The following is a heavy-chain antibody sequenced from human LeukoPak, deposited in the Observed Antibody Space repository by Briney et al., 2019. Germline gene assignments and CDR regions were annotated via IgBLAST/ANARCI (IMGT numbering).Heavy chain of an antibody. J-gene: IGHJ4*02. CDR2: ISSSGSTI. CDR3: ASDVDIVATIPHDY. V-gene: IGHV3-11*04. CDR1: GFTFSDYY. Sequence: GGSLRLSCAASGFTFSDYYMSWIRQAPGKGLEWVSYISSSGSTIYYADSVKGRFTISRDNSKNTLYLQMNSLRAEDTAVYYCASDVDIVATIPHDYWGQGTLVTVSS. D-gene: IGHD5-12*01.